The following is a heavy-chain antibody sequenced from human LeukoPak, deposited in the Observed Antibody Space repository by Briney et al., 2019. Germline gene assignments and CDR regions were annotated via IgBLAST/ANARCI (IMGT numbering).Heavy chain of an antibody. Sequence: GGSLRLSCAASGFTFSSYGMHWVRQAPGKGLEWVAFIRYDGSNKYYADAVRGRFTISRDNSQNTLYLQMNSLRAEDTAIYYCAKDIYCGGDCYIRAGDSWGQGTLVTVSS. V-gene: IGHV3-30*02. CDR3: AKDIYCGGDCYIRAGDS. D-gene: IGHD2-21*02. CDR2: IRYDGSNK. J-gene: IGHJ4*02. CDR1: GFTFSSYG.